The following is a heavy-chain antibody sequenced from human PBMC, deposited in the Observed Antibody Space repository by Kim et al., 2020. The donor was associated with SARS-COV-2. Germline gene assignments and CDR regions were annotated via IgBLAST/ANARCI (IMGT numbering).Heavy chain of an antibody. D-gene: IGHD3-10*01. V-gene: IGHV4-34*01. CDR2: INHSGST. J-gene: IGHJ5*02. CDR3: ARGSTMVRGVRWFDP. Sequence: SETLSLTCAVYGGSFSGYYWSWIRQPPGKGLEWIGEINHSGSTNYNPSLKSRVTISVDTSKNQFSLKLSSVTAADTAVYYCARGSTMVRGVRWFDPWGQGTLVTVSS. CDR1: GGSFSGYY.